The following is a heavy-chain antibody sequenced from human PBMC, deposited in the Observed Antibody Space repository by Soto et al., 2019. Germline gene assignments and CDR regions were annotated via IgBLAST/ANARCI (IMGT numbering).Heavy chain of an antibody. CDR1: GFTFSSYA. V-gene: IGHV3-23*01. CDR3: AKVGSGWPAFPDFDY. J-gene: IGHJ4*02. D-gene: IGHD6-19*01. CDR2: ISGSGGST. Sequence: GGSLRLSCAASGFTFSSYAMSWVRQAPGKGLEWVSAISGSGGSTYYADSVKGRFTISRDNSKNTLYLQMNSLRAEDTVVYYCAKVGSGWPAFPDFDYWGQGTLVTVSS.